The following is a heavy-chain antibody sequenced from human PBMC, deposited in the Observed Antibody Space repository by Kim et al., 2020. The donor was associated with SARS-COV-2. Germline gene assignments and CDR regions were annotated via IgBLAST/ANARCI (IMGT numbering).Heavy chain of an antibody. D-gene: IGHD3-3*01. Sequence: KGRFTISRDDSKNTLYLQMNSLKTEDTAVYYCTTALVLEWLLGWGSAFDIWGQGTMVTVSS. CDR3: TTALVLEWLLGWGSAFDI. V-gene: IGHV3-15*01. J-gene: IGHJ3*02.